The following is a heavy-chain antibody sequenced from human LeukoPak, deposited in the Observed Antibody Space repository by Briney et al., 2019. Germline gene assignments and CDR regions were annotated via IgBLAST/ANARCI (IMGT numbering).Heavy chain of an antibody. Sequence: GGSLRLSCAASGFTFSSYAMSRVCQAPGKGLEWVSAISGSGGSTYYADSVKGRFTISRDNSKNTLYLQMSSLRAEDTAVYYCAKETTVAGFYPYFDYWGQGTLVTVSS. CDR3: AKETTVAGFYPYFDY. V-gene: IGHV3-23*01. D-gene: IGHD6-19*01. J-gene: IGHJ4*02. CDR1: GFTFSSYA. CDR2: ISGSGGST.